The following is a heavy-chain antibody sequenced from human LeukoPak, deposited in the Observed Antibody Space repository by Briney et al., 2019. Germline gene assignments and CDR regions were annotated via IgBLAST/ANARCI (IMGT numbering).Heavy chain of an antibody. Sequence: GGSLRLSCAASGFTFSTYSMNWVRQAPGKGLEWVSSISSSSSNIYYADSVKGRFTISRDNAKNSLYLQMNSLRAEDTAVFYCARASSAAAGTYYYYMDVWGKGTTVTISS. CDR2: ISSSSSNI. D-gene: IGHD6-13*01. CDR1: GFTFSTYS. J-gene: IGHJ6*03. CDR3: ARASSAAAGTYYYYMDV. V-gene: IGHV3-21*01.